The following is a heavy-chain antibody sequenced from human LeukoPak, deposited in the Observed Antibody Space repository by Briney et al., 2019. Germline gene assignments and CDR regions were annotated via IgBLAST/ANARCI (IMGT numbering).Heavy chain of an antibody. Sequence: ASVKVSCKASGYTFTGYYMHWVRQAPGQGLEWVGWISFHNGNTNYPQKLQGRVIMTTDRSTNTAYMELRSLRSDDTAVYYCARADVSGSYFHLDYWGQGTLVTVS. CDR1: GYTFTGYY. D-gene: IGHD3-16*01. CDR3: ARADVSGSYFHLDY. V-gene: IGHV1/OR15-2*02. CDR2: ISFHNGNT. J-gene: IGHJ4*02.